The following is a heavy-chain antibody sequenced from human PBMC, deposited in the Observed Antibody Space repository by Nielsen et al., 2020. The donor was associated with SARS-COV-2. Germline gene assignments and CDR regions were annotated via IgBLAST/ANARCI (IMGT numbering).Heavy chain of an antibody. J-gene: IGHJ5*02. CDR3: ARRGAGGNNWFDP. CDR1: GFTFSSYG. Sequence: GESLKISCAASGFTFSSYGMHWVRQAPGKGLEWVAVISYDGSNKYYADSVKGRFTISRDNSKNTLYLQMNSLRAEDTAVYYCARRGAGGNNWFDPWGQGTLVTVSS. CDR2: ISYDGSNK. V-gene: IGHV3-30*03. D-gene: IGHD1-26*01.